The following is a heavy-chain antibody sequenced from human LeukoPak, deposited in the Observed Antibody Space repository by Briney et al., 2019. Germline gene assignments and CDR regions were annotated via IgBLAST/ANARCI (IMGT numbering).Heavy chain of an antibody. J-gene: IGHJ4*02. V-gene: IGHV3-7*03. CDR1: GFTFSSYW. CDR3: ARVPAPIQYYDILTGYSVHPDY. D-gene: IGHD3-9*01. Sequence: PGGSLRLSCAASGFTFSSYWMSWVRQAPGKGLEWVANIKQDGSEKYYVDSVKGRFTISRDNAKNSLYLQMNSLRAEDTAVYYCARVPAPIQYYDILTGYSVHPDYWGQGTLVTVSS. CDR2: IKQDGSEK.